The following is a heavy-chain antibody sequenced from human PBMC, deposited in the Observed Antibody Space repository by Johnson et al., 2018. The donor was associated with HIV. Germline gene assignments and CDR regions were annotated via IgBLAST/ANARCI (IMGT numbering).Heavy chain of an antibody. V-gene: IGHV3-30*02. Sequence: QVQLVESGGGVVQPGRSLRLSCAASGFTFSTYGMHWVRQAPGKGLAWVAFLRYDGNNKYYADSVKGRFTISRDNAKNSLYLQRNSLRAEDTAFYYCAKDSDTFYFGSGDGFDIWGRGTMVTVSS. J-gene: IGHJ3*02. CDR1: GFTFSTYG. D-gene: IGHD3-10*01. CDR2: LRYDGNNK. CDR3: AKDSDTFYFGSGDGFDI.